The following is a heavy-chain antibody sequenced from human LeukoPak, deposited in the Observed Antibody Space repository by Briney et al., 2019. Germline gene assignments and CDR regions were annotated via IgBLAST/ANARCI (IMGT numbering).Heavy chain of an antibody. V-gene: IGHV1-46*01. CDR2: INPSGGST. CDR1: GYTFTSYY. Sequence: ASVKVSCTASGYTFTSYYMHWVRQAPGQGLEWMGIINPSGGSTSYAQKFQGRVTMTRDTSTSTVYMELSSLRSEDTAVYYCARDLHRCSGGSYYSNYWGQGTLVTVSS. J-gene: IGHJ4*02. D-gene: IGHD2-15*01. CDR3: ARDLHRCSGGSYYSNY.